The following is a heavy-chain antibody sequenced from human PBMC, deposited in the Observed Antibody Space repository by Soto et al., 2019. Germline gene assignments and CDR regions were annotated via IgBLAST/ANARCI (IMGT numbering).Heavy chain of an antibody. CDR1: GFSFSSHS. V-gene: IGHV3-48*01. Sequence: EVQLVESGGGLVQPGGSLRLSCVASGFSFSSHSMNWVRQAPGKGLEWISYISTSGSSIYYADSVKGRFTISRDNAKNSLYLQMNSLRAEDTALYYCARSGNYRLDCWGQGTMVTVSS. CDR3: ARSGNYRLDC. CDR2: ISTSGSSI. D-gene: IGHD1-26*01. J-gene: IGHJ4*02.